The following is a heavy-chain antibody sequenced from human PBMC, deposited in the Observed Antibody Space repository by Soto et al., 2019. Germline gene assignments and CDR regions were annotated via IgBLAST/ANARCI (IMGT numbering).Heavy chain of an antibody. CDR3: ARDSRGDPKFDR. J-gene: IGHJ5*02. V-gene: IGHV4-4*07. Sequence: PSETLSLTCTISGGSISSYYWSWIRQPAGKGLEWIGRIYASGSPNYNPSLKSRVTMSVDTSKNQFSLNLTSVTAADTAIYYWARDSRGDPKFDRWCKGTRVTVS. CDR2: IYASGSP. D-gene: IGHD4-17*01. CDR1: GGSISSYY.